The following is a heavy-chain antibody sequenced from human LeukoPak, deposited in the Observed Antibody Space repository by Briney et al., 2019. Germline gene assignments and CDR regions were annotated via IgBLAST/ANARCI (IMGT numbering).Heavy chain of an antibody. V-gene: IGHV1-69*06. D-gene: IGHD5-18*01. CDR3: ARDSSGYSYGYSSFDY. CDR1: GGTFSSYA. Sequence: SVKVSCKASGGTFSSYAISWVRQAPGQGLKWMGGIIPIFGTANYAQKFQGRVTITADKSTSTAYMELSSLRSEDTAVYYCARDSSGYSYGYSSFDYWGQGTLVTVSS. J-gene: IGHJ4*02. CDR2: IIPIFGTA.